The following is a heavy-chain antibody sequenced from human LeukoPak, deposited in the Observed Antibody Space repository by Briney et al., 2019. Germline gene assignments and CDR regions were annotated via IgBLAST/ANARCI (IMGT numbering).Heavy chain of an antibody. Sequence: SETLSLTCTVSGGSISGYYWSWIRQPPGKGLEWIGYIFYSGSTNYNPSLKSRVTISVDTSKNQFSLKLSSVTAADTAVYFCARESRGYDILTGKYHRGYYSYYMDVWGKGTTVTVSS. J-gene: IGHJ6*03. CDR2: IFYSGST. CDR3: ARESRGYDILTGKYHRGYYSYYMDV. V-gene: IGHV4-59*01. D-gene: IGHD3-9*01. CDR1: GGSISGYY.